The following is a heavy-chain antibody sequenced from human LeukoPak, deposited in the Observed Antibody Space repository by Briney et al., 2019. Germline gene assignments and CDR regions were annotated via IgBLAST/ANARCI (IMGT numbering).Heavy chain of an antibody. CDR3: AKDPGDSSGYGGVGYFGMDV. D-gene: IGHD3-22*01. J-gene: IGHJ6*02. CDR2: ISYDGSNK. Sequence: AGGSLRLSCAASGFTFSRFGIHWVRQAPGKGLEWVAVISYDGSNKYYADSVKGRFTISRDNSKNTLYVQMNSLRVEDTAVYYCAKDPGDSSGYGGVGYFGMDVWGQGTTVTVSS. CDR1: GFTFSRFG. V-gene: IGHV3-30*18.